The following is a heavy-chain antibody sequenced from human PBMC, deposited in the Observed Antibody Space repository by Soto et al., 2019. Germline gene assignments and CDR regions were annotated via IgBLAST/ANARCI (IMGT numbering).Heavy chain of an antibody. J-gene: IGHJ4*02. V-gene: IGHV4-30-4*01. CDR2: VYKIGST. D-gene: IGHD7-27*01. CDR1: GGSISSGGYF. Sequence: QVQLQESGPGLVEPSQTLSLTCTVSGGSISSGGYFWSWIREPPGKGMEWIGPVYKIGSTYSTPSLTSRVTISVDTSKNQFSLRLSFVTAADTAVYYCARGPAGDKVDYWGQGTLVTVSS. CDR3: ARGPAGDKVDY.